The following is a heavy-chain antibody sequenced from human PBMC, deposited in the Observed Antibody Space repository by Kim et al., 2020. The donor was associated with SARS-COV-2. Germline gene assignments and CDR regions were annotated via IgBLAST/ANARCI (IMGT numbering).Heavy chain of an antibody. D-gene: IGHD2-15*01. Sequence: VKGRFTSSRDNSKNTLYLQMNSLRAEDTAVYYCAKNPSRYCSGGSCYFDYWGQGTLVTVSS. V-gene: IGHV3-30*02. J-gene: IGHJ4*02. CDR3: AKNPSRYCSGGSCYFDY.